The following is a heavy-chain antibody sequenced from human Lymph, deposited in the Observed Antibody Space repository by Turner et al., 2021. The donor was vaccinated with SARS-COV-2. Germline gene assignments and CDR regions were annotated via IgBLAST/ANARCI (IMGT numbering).Heavy chain of an antibody. CDR2: NFYRGST. J-gene: IGHJ5*02. CDR1: GGFMNNNY. D-gene: IGHD2-21*02. CDR3: ARQTVNNWVDP. Sequence: QVPLQESGPRLVKPLDTLSLTCTVSGGFMNNNYWSWIRQPPGKRLEWIGFNFYRGSTNYNPSLKSRVTIAVDTSENQFSLKLTSVTAADTAIYYCARQTVNNWVDPWGQGTLVTVAS. V-gene: IGHV4-59*01.